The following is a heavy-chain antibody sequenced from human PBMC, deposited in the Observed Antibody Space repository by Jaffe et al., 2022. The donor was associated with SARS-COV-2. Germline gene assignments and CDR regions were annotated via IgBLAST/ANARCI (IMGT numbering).Heavy chain of an antibody. CDR1: GFTFSSYS. V-gene: IGHV3-48*02. Sequence: EVQLVESGGGLVQPGGSLRLSCAASGFTFSSYSMNWVRQAPGKGLEWVSYISSSSSTIYYADSVKGRFTISRDNAKNSLYLQMNSLRDEDTAVYYCAGYYDSSGYYFFDYWGQGTLVTVSS. D-gene: IGHD3-22*01. CDR3: AGYYDSSGYYFFDY. J-gene: IGHJ4*02. CDR2: ISSSSSTI.